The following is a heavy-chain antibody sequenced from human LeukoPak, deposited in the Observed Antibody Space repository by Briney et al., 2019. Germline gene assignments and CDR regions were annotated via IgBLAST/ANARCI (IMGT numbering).Heavy chain of an antibody. J-gene: IGHJ4*02. Sequence: KAGRSLRLSCAASGFTFSSYTMHWIRQAPGKGLEWVSSISGSNSYIFYADSVKGRFTVSRDNAKDSLYLQMNSLRAEDTAVYYCARALTTLTYEGYWGQGTLVTVSS. D-gene: IGHD1-1*01. CDR3: ARALTTLTYEGY. V-gene: IGHV3-21*01. CDR1: GFTFSSYT. CDR2: ISGSNSYI.